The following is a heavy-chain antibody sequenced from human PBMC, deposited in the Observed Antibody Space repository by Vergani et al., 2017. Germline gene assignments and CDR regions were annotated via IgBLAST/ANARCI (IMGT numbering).Heavy chain of an antibody. V-gene: IGHV4-39*07. D-gene: IGHD3-22*01. Sequence: LQLQESGPGLVKPSETLSLTCTVSGGSISSSSYYWGWIRQPPGKGLEWIGSIYYSGSTYYNPSLKSRVTISVDTSKNQFSLTLSSVTSADTAVYYCARDPYYDSSGYAGDYWGQGTLVTVSS. CDR1: GGSISSSSYY. CDR3: ARDPYYDSSGYAGDY. J-gene: IGHJ4*02. CDR2: IYYSGST.